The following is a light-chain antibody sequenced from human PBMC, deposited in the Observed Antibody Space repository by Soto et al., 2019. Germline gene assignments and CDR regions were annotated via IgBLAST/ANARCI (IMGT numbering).Light chain of an antibody. V-gene: IGLV2-14*01. CDR2: EVS. J-gene: IGLJ1*01. CDR1: ISDVGGYNY. Sequence: QSALTQPASVSGSPGQSITISCTGTISDVGGYNYVSWYQQHPGKAPKLMIYEVSYRPSGVSNRFSGSKSGNTASLTISGLKAEDEADYYCSSYTSRGTYVFGTGTKVTVL. CDR3: SSYTSRGTYV.